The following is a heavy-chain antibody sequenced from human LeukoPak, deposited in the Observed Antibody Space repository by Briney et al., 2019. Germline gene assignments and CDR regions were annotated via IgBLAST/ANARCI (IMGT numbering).Heavy chain of an antibody. V-gene: IGHV1-2*02. J-gene: IGHJ4*02. CDR2: INPNSGDT. CDR1: GYSFTGYY. Sequence: GASVKVSCKASGYSFTGYYMHWVRQAPGQGLEWMGWINPNSGDTNYAQKFQGRVSMTRDTSISTAYMELSRLRSDDTAVYYCAKDQGRGYTYGLYYFDNWGQGALVTVSS. CDR3: AKDQGRGYTYGLYYFDN. D-gene: IGHD5-18*01.